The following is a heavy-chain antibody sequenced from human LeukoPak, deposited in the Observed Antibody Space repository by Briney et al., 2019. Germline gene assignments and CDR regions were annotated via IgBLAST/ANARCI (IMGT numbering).Heavy chain of an antibody. J-gene: IGHJ3*02. CDR1: GFTFTNAW. CDR3: TTGRDRWQLLFDI. D-gene: IGHD4-23*01. CDR2: IKSIGDGGTT. V-gene: IGHV3-15*05. Sequence: GGSLRLSCAASGFTFTNAWMSWVRQAPGKGREWVGRIKSIGDGGTTEYTAPVQGRFTILRDDSRSTLYLQMNSLKTEDTAVYYCTTGRDRWQLLFDIWGQGTMVAVSS.